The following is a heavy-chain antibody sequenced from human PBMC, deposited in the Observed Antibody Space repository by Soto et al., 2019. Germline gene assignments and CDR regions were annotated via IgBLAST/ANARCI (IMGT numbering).Heavy chain of an antibody. CDR3: AREMVRGVGSDY. V-gene: IGHV1-2*02. CDR2: INPNSGGT. J-gene: IGHJ4*02. CDR1: GYTFTGYY. D-gene: IGHD3-10*01. Sequence: ASVKVSCKASGYTFTGYYMHWVRQAPGQGLEWMGWINPNSGGTSYAQKLQGRVTMTTDTSTSTAYMELRSLRSDDTAVFYCAREMVRGVGSDYWGQGTLVTVSS.